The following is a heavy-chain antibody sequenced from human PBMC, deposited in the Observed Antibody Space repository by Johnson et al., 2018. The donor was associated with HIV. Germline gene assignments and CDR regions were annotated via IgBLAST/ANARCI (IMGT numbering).Heavy chain of an antibody. CDR2: IYSGGST. Sequence: VQLVESGGGLIQPGGSLRLSCAASGFTVSSNYMSWVRQAPGKGLEWVSIIYSGGSTYYADSVKGRFTSSRDNSKNTLYLQMNSLRADDTAVYYCAREGPSERAGFDIWGQGTMVTVSS. V-gene: IGHV3-53*01. J-gene: IGHJ3*02. CDR1: GFTVSSNY. CDR3: AREGPSERAGFDI.